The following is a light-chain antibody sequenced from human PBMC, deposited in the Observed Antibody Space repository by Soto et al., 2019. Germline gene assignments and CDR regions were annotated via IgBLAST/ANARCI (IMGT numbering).Light chain of an antibody. Sequence: DIVWTKSPATLSLSPGERATLSCRASQSVSSYLAWYQQNPGQAPRLLIYDASNRATVIPARFSGNGSGTDFTLSISSLEPEDFAVDYGQRSSHWLTFDGGTKVEIK. V-gene: IGKV3-11*01. CDR2: DAS. CDR3: QRSSHWLT. CDR1: QSVSSY. J-gene: IGKJ4*01.